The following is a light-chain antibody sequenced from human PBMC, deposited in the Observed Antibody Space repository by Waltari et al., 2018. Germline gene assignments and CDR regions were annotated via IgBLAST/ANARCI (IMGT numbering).Light chain of an antibody. Sequence: QSPLTPPASVSGSPGQSITISCTGTSSDVGGYTHVYWYLPHPAKSPKLLISDVYFRPSRVSNRFSGSKAGNTASLTIAGLQAEDEAVYYCSSCTSSSTVIFGGGTKLTVL. CDR2: DVY. CDR1: SSDVGGYTH. V-gene: IGLV2-14*03. J-gene: IGLJ2*01. CDR3: SSCTSSSTVI.